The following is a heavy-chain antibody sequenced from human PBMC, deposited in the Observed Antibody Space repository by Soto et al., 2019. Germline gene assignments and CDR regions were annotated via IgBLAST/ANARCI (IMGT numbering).Heavy chain of an antibody. V-gene: IGHV3-11*01. CDR2: ISSSGASI. D-gene: IGHD6-13*01. J-gene: IGHJ5*02. CDR3: VRGGWSSSGGIAAS. Sequence: VGSLRLSCAASGSTFSDYYMSWIRQAPGKGLEWVSYISSSGASIYYADSVKGRFTISRDNAENSLSLQMNSLRAEDTAVYYCVRGGWSSSGGIAASWGQGTLVTVSS. CDR1: GSTFSDYY.